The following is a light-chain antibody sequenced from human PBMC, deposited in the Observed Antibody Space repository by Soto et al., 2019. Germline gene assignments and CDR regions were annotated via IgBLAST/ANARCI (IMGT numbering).Light chain of an antibody. V-gene: IGKV1-27*01. CDR2: AAS. CDR3: HSYNSVPLT. J-gene: IGKJ4*01. Sequence: DIQMTQSPSSLSVSVGDRVTITCRASQGISNYLAWHQQKPGAAPKLLIYAASTLHPGVPSRFSGSGSGTDFTLTITSLQPEAVATYYCHSYNSVPLTFCGGTKVEIK. CDR1: QGISNY.